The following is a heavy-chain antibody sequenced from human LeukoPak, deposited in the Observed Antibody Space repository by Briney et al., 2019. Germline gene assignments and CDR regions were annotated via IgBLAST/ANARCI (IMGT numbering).Heavy chain of an antibody. CDR1: GGSISSSNW. CDR2: IFHDGTT. J-gene: IGHJ4*02. D-gene: IGHD6-19*01. Sequence: PSETLSLTCAVSGGSISSSNWWSWVRQPPGKGLEWIGDIFHDGTTNFNPSLKSRLTLSTDKSKNQFSLNLSSVTAADTAVYYCARGKVVAGTPGQNSWDYWGQGTLVTVSS. V-gene: IGHV4-4*02. CDR3: ARGKVVAGTPGQNSWDY.